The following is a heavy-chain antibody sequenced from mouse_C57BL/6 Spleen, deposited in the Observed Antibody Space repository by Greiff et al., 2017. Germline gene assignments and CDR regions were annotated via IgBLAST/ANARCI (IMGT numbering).Heavy chain of an antibody. J-gene: IGHJ2*01. V-gene: IGHV1-69*01. D-gene: IGHD4-1*02. CDR1: GYTFTSYW. Sequence: VPLQQPGAELVMPGASVKLSCKASGYTFTSYWMHWVKQRPGQGLEWIGEIDPSDSYTNYNQKFKCKSTLTVDKSSSTAYMQLSSLTSEDSAVYYCARSSQLGALDYWGPGPTLPVSS. CDR3: ARSSQLGALDY. CDR2: IDPSDSYT.